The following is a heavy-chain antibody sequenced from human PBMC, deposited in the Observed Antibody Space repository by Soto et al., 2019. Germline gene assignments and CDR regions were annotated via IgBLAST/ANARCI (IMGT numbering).Heavy chain of an antibody. CDR2: MNPNSGNT. Sequence: QVQLVQSGAEVKKPGASVQVSCKASGYTFTSYDINWVRQATGQGLEWMGWMNPNSGNTGYAQKFQGRVTMTRNTSISTAYMELSSLRSEDRAVYYCARRYCSGGSCAFDYWGQGTLVTVSS. V-gene: IGHV1-8*01. J-gene: IGHJ4*02. D-gene: IGHD2-15*01. CDR1: GYTFTSYD. CDR3: ARRYCSGGSCAFDY.